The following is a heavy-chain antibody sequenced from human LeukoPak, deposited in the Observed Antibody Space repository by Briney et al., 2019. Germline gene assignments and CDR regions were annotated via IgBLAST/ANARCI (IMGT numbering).Heavy chain of an antibody. J-gene: IGHJ6*02. Sequence: GGSLRLSCVASGFIVSSYYMTWVRQAPGKGLEWVSVIYSGGSTYYADSVKGRVAISRDNSKNTVFPQMSSVRAEDTAVYYCARSYSNHLFGMDVWGQGTTVTVTS. CDR3: ARSYSNHLFGMDV. D-gene: IGHD4-11*01. V-gene: IGHV3-66*01. CDR1: GFIVSSYY. CDR2: IYSGGST.